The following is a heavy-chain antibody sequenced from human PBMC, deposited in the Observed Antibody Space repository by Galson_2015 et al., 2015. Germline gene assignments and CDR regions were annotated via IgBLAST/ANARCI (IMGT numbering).Heavy chain of an antibody. CDR2: IYPGDSDA. V-gene: IGHV5-51*01. Sequence: QSGAEVKKPGESLKISCTGSGYSFSRYWIGWVRQMPGKGLEGMGIIYPGDSDARYSPSFQGQVTMSADKSISTAYLQWSSLKASDTAMYYCARLGIGSYSEGAFDISGQGTMVTVSP. D-gene: IGHD1-26*01. CDR1: GYSFSRYW. J-gene: IGHJ3*02. CDR3: ARLGIGSYSEGAFDI.